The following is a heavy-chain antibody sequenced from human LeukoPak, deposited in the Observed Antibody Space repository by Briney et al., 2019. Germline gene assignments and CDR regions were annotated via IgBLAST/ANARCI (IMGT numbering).Heavy chain of an antibody. Sequence: PGGSLRLSCAASGFTFSSYWMSWVRQAPGKGLEWVANIKQDGSEKYYVDSVKGRFTISRDNAKNSLYLQMNSLRAEDTAVYYCARLTGYCSSTSCYLSDWGQGTLVTVSS. CDR3: ARLTGYCSSTSCYLSD. V-gene: IGHV3-7*01. D-gene: IGHD2-2*01. J-gene: IGHJ4*02. CDR2: IKQDGSEK. CDR1: GFTFSSYW.